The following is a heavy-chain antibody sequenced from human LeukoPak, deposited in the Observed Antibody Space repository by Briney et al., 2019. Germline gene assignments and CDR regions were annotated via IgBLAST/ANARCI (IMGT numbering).Heavy chain of an antibody. CDR2: IYTSGST. CDR3: AREQQWLKDGGFDY. V-gene: IGHV4-61*02. CDR1: GGSISSGSYY. D-gene: IGHD6-19*01. Sequence: PSETLSLTCTVSGGSISSGSYYCSWIRQPAGKGLEWIGRIYTSGSTNYNPSLKSRVTISVDTSKNQFSLKLSSVTAADTAVYYCAREQQWLKDGGFDYWGQGTLVTVSS. J-gene: IGHJ4*02.